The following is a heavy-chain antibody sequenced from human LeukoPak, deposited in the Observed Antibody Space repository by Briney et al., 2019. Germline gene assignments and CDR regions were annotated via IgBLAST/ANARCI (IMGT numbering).Heavy chain of an antibody. Sequence: ASVKVSCKASGGTFSRYAISWVQQAPGQGLEWMGGIIPFLGTPNYAQSFQGRVTITADESTSTAYMELSSLRSEDTAVYYCGRTRYSYIGVGLRDHFYYYMDVWGKGTTVTVSS. V-gene: IGHV1-69*13. CDR3: GRTRYSYIGVGLRDHFYYYMDV. CDR1: GGTFSRYA. D-gene: IGHD5-18*01. J-gene: IGHJ6*03. CDR2: IIPFLGTP.